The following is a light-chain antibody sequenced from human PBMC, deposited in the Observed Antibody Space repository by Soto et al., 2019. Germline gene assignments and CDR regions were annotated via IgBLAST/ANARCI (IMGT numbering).Light chain of an antibody. CDR2: QTS. V-gene: IGKV3-11*01. CDR1: QYINTR. J-gene: IGKJ5*01. CDR3: HQRQSWPRT. Sequence: EIVLTQSPATLSSFPGDRVTLSCRASQYINTRLAWYQHRPGQAPRLLIYQTSIRAAGIPARFSASGSGTDFTLAISDVQPEDFALYYCHQRQSWPRTFGQGTRLEIK.